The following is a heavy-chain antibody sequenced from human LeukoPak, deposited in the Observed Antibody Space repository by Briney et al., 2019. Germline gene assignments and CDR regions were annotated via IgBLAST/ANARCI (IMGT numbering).Heavy chain of an antibody. V-gene: IGHV1-3*03. Sequence: ASVTVSCKASGYTFTSHVIHWVRQAPGQRLEWMGWINVGNGNTKYSQEFQGRVTVTRDTSASTAYMELSSLRSEDMAVYYCAREEQWRYYFDYWGQGTLVAVSS. CDR3: AREEQWRYYFDY. CDR2: INVGNGNT. CDR1: GYTFTSHV. J-gene: IGHJ4*02. D-gene: IGHD2-8*01.